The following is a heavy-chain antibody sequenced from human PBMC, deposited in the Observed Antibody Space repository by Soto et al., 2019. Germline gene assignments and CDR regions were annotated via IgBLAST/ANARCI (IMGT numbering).Heavy chain of an antibody. Sequence: QVQLVESGGGLVKPGGSLRLSCAASGFTFSDYNMDWIRQTPGKGLEWLSYISRTSTYTSYADSVKGRFTISRDNAKNSLFLQMDSLRADDTAVYYCAKGVVREPAYFDYWGQGTLVTVSS. CDR2: ISRTSTYT. CDR3: AKGVVREPAYFDY. CDR1: GFTFSDYN. J-gene: IGHJ4*02. V-gene: IGHV3-11*06. D-gene: IGHD3-10*01.